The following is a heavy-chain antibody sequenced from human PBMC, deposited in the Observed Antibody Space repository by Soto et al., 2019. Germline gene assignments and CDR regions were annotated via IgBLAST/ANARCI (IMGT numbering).Heavy chain of an antibody. Sequence: EVQLVESGGGLVQPGGSLRLSCEGSGFTLSGHYMDWVRQAPGKGLEWLGRIRNKPNGHTTAYAASVKGRFTISRDYSKNLVYLQMNSLKSEDTALYYSSTTVITAPLFEYWGQGTLVAVSS. CDR1: GFTLSGHY. D-gene: IGHD2-21*02. J-gene: IGHJ4*02. V-gene: IGHV3-72*01. CDR3: STTVITAPLFEY. CDR2: IRNKPNGHTT.